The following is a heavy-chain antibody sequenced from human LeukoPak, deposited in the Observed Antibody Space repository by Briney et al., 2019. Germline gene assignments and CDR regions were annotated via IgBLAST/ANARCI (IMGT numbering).Heavy chain of an antibody. CDR3: ARVVEVIVVVTAAQTNLHFDY. Sequence: SETLSLTCTVSGGSISSSSYYWGWIRQPPGKGLEWIGSIYYSGSTYYNPSLKSRVTISVDTSKNQFSLKLSSVTAADTAVYYCARVVEVIVVVTAAQTNLHFDYWGQGTLVTVSS. V-gene: IGHV4-39*07. J-gene: IGHJ4*02. D-gene: IGHD2-21*02. CDR2: IYYSGST. CDR1: GGSISSSSYY.